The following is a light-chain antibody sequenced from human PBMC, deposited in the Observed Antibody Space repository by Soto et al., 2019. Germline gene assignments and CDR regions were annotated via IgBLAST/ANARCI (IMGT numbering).Light chain of an antibody. Sequence: QSVLTQPASVSGSPGQSITISCTGSSNDIGTYEYVSWHQHHPGRAPKLIIFGDNDRPSGISDRFSGSKSGNTASLTIFGLQLEDEAVYYCSSYTTGSTLPWVFGTGTKVTV. V-gene: IGLV2-14*01. CDR3: SSYTTGSTLPWV. CDR2: GDN. CDR1: SNDIGTYEY. J-gene: IGLJ1*01.